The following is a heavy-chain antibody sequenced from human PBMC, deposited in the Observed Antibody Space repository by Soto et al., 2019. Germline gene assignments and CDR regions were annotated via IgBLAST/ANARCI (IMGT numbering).Heavy chain of an antibody. J-gene: IGHJ6*02. CDR3: ARAYSGRLPRRADYYYALDV. Sequence: EVQLVESGGGVVRPGGSLRLSCAASGFTFSTHDMHWVRQATGKGLEWVSAIGSADDAYYTGSVKGRFTISRENAKNFLYLQMNSLRAGDTAVYYCARAYSGRLPRRADYYYALDVWGQGTTVTVSS. D-gene: IGHD2-15*01. CDR2: IGSADDA. CDR1: GFTFSTHD. V-gene: IGHV3-13*01.